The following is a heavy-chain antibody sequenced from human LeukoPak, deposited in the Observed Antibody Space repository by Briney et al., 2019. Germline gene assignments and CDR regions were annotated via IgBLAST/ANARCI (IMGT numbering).Heavy chain of an antibody. D-gene: IGHD1-1*01. CDR3: ARDKQPGDY. V-gene: IGHV4-59*01. CDR2: IYYIGDT. CDR1: GDSISPYY. J-gene: IGHJ4*02. Sequence: PSETLSLTCTVSGDSISPYYWGWIRQPPGKGLEWIGYIYYIGDTTYNPSLKSRVTMSVDTSKNQFSLKLSSVTAADTAVYYCARDKQPGDYWGQGALVTVSS.